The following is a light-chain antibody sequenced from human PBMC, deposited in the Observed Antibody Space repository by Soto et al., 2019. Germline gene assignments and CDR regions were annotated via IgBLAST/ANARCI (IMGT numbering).Light chain of an antibody. CDR2: AES. Sequence: DIQMTQSPSSLSASVGDRVTITCRASQSISSYLDWYQQKPGKAPKLLMYAESSLQSWVPSRFSVSGSGTDFTLTITSLQPEDFATYYCQQSYSTPSITFGQGTRLEIK. CDR1: QSISSY. V-gene: IGKV1-39*01. CDR3: QQSYSTPSIT. J-gene: IGKJ5*01.